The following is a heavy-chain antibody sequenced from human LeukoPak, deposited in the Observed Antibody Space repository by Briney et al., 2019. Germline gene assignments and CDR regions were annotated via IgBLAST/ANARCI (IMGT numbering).Heavy chain of an antibody. J-gene: IGHJ2*01. CDR2: ISSTSGYI. V-gene: IGHV3-21*01. CDR1: GFTFSSYS. D-gene: IGHD3-3*01. CDR3: ARGRKMKGVASGYFDL. Sequence: PGGSLRLSCAASGFTFSSYSMNWVRQAPGKGLEWVSSISSTSGYIYYADSVKGRFTISRDNAKNSLYLQMNSLRAEDTAVYYCARGRKMKGVASGYFDLWGRGTLVTVSS.